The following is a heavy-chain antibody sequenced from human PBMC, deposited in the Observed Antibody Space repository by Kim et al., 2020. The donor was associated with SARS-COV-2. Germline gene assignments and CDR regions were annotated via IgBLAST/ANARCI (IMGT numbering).Heavy chain of an antibody. CDR3: ARGMVRGVREDDY. D-gene: IGHD3-10*01. V-gene: IGHV3-33*01. Sequence: GGSLRLSCAASGFTFSSYGMHWVRQAPGKGLEWVAVIWYDGSNKYYADSVKGRFTISRDNSKNTLYLQMNSLRAEDTAVYYCARGMVRGVREDDYWGQGTLVTVSS. CDR1: GFTFSSYG. CDR2: IWYDGSNK. J-gene: IGHJ4*02.